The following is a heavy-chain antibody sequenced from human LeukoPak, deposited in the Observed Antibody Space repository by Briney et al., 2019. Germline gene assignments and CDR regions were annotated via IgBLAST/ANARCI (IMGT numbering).Heavy chain of an antibody. D-gene: IGHD3-22*01. CDR3: ARDRYDSSGYYPRPGDY. CDR2: IIPIFGTA. J-gene: IGHJ4*02. Sequence: SVKVSCKGSGGTFSSYAISWVRQAPGQGLEWMGRIIPIFGTANYAQKFQGRVTITTDESTSTAYMELSSLRSEDTAVYYCARDRYDSSGYYPRPGDYWGQGTLVTVSS. V-gene: IGHV1-69*05. CDR1: GGTFSSYA.